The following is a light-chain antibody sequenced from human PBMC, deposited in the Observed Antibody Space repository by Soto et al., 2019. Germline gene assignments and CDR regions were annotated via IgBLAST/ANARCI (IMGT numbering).Light chain of an antibody. CDR2: GAS. V-gene: IGKV3-15*01. Sequence: EVVMTQSPATLSVSPGERATLSCRASQSVSISLAWYQQRPGQAPRLLIYGASIRASGIPARFSGYGSETEFTLTISSLQSEDFAVYYCQQYYNWRYTFGQGTKLEIK. CDR1: QSVSIS. CDR3: QQYYNWRYT. J-gene: IGKJ2*01.